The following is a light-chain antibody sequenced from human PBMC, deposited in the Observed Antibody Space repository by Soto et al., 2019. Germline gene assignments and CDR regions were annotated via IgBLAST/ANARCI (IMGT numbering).Light chain of an antibody. CDR3: QQYGSSPWT. CDR2: GAS. CDR1: QTISTN. V-gene: IGKV3D-15*02. J-gene: IGKJ1*01. Sequence: EIVMTQSPVTLSMSPGERATFSCRASQTISTNLAWYHKKPGQAPRLLIYGASTRATGIPARFSGSGSGTEFTLTISSLQSEDFAVYYCQQYGSSPWTFGQGTKVDIK.